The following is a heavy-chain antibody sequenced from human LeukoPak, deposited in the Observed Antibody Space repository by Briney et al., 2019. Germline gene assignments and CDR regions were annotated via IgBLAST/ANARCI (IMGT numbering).Heavy chain of an antibody. CDR3: ARDRYSSGWYNPRYYYYYYMDV. CDR2: IIPIFGTA. D-gene: IGHD6-19*01. V-gene: IGHV1-69*05. Sequence: SVKVSCKASGGTFSSYAISWVRQAPGQGLEWMGRIIPIFGTANYAQKFQGRVTITTDESTSTAYMELSSLSSEDTAVYYCARDRYSSGWYNPRYYYYYYMDVWGKGTTVTVSS. CDR1: GGTFSSYA. J-gene: IGHJ6*03.